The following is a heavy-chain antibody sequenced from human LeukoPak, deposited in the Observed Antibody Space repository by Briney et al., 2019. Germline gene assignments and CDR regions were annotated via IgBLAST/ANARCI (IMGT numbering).Heavy chain of an antibody. CDR3: ARRAGAYSHPYDY. CDR1: GFSFSSYG. V-gene: IGHV3-30*02. D-gene: IGHD4/OR15-4a*01. Sequence: GGSLRLSCAASGFSFSSYGMHWVRQAPGKGLEWVAFIRYDGSNKYYADSVKGRFTISRDNSKNTLYLQMNSLRAEDTAVYYCARRAGAYSHPYDYWGQGTLVTVSS. J-gene: IGHJ4*02. CDR2: IRYDGSNK.